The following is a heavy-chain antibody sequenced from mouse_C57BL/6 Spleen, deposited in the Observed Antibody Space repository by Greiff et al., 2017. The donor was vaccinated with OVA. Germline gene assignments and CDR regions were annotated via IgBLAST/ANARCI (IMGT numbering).Heavy chain of an antibody. CDR2: IDPSDSYT. V-gene: IGHV1-59*01. CDR3: ARGIYYGTHYAMDY. CDR1: GYTFTSYW. J-gene: IGHJ4*01. Sequence: QVQLQQPGAELVRPGPSVKLSCKASGYTFTSYWMHWVKQRPGQGLEWIGVIDPSDSYTNYNQKFKGKATLTVDTSSSTAYMQLSSLTSEDSAVYYCARGIYYGTHYAMDYWGQGTSVTVSS. D-gene: IGHD2-1*01.